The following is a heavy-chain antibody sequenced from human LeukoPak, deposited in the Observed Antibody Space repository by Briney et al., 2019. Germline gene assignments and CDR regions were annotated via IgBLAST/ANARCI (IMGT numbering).Heavy chain of an antibody. D-gene: IGHD4-11*01. Sequence: SETLSLTCTVSGGSISSYYWSWIRQPPGKGLEWIGYIYYSGSTNYNPSLKSRVTISVDTSKNQFSLKLSSVTAADTAVYYCAESYSNYPIDYWGQGTLVTVSS. CDR2: IYYSGST. CDR3: AESYSNYPIDY. CDR1: GGSISSYY. V-gene: IGHV4-59*01. J-gene: IGHJ4*02.